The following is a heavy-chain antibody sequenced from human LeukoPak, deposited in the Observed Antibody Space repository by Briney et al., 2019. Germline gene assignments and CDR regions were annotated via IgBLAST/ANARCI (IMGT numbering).Heavy chain of an antibody. V-gene: IGHV1-46*01. J-gene: IGHJ4*02. Sequence: ASVKVSCKASGYTFTSYYMHWVRQAPGQGLEWMGIINPSGGSTSYAQKFQGRVTMTRDTTTSTVYMELSSLRSEDTAVYYCARDDISRYYFDYWGQGTLVTVSS. CDR1: GYTFTSYY. CDR2: INPSGGST. D-gene: IGHD2-21*01. CDR3: ARDDISRYYFDY.